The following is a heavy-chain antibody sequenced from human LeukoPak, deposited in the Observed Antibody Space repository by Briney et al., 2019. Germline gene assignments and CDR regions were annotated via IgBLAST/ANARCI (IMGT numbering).Heavy chain of an antibody. J-gene: IGHJ6*03. V-gene: IGHV3-13*01. D-gene: IGHD1-1*01. CDR3: ARGPPRGKYYYMDV. CDR1: GFTFSSFD. Sequence: GGSLRLSCAASGFTFSSFDMHWVRQPTGQGLEWVSTIGTASDTYYPGSVEGRFTLTRDNAKNSLYLQMNSLTAGDTAVYYCARGPPRGKYYYMDVWGKGTTVTVSS. CDR2: IGTASDT.